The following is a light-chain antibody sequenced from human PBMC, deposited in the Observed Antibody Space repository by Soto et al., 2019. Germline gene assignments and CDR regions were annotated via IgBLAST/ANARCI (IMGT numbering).Light chain of an antibody. V-gene: IGKV3-20*01. CDR2: GAS. CDR3: QQYDSSPPT. CDR1: RSVSSN. J-gene: IGKJ1*01. Sequence: EIVMTQSPATLSVSPGERATLSCRASRSVSSNLAWYQQKPGQAPRLLIYGASSRATGALDRFSGSGSGTDFTLIISRLQPEDFAVYYCQQYDSSPPTFGQGTKVDIK.